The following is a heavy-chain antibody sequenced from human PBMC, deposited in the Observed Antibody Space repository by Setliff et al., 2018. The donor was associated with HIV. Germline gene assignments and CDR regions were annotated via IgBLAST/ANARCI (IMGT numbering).Heavy chain of an antibody. V-gene: IGHV4-59*12. D-gene: IGHD5-12*01. CDR1: GGSISSYY. CDR2: IYYSGST. Sequence: SETLSLTCTVSGGSISSYYWNWIRQPPGKGLEWIGYIYYSGSTNYNPSLKSRVTISVDTSKNQFSLKLSSVTAADTAVYYCARDARWLQFPYFDYWGQGTLVTVSS. J-gene: IGHJ4*01. CDR3: ARDARWLQFPYFDY.